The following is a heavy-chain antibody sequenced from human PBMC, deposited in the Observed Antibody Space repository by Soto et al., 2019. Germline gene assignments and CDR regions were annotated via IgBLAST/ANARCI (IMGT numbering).Heavy chain of an antibody. CDR3: ARQPPYSSGWFGYYYGMDV. Sequence: GEPLKISCKGSGYSFTSYWISWVRQMPGKGLEWMGRIDPSDSYTNYSPSFQGHVTISADKSISTAYLQWSSLKASDTAMYYCARQPPYSSGWFGYYYGMDVWGQGTTVTVSS. J-gene: IGHJ6*02. CDR1: GYSFTSYW. V-gene: IGHV5-10-1*01. CDR2: IDPSDSYT. D-gene: IGHD6-19*01.